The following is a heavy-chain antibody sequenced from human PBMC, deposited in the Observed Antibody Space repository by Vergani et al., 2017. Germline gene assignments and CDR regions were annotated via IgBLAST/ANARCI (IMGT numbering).Heavy chain of an antibody. CDR3: AKDILRLGELSGYYYYGMDV. CDR1: GFTFSSYA. J-gene: IGHJ6*02. V-gene: IGHV3-30-3*01. Sequence: QVQLVESGGGVVQPGRSLRLSCAASGFTFSSYAMHWVRQAPGKGLEWVAVISYDGNNKYYADSVRGRFTISRDNSKNTLYLQMNSLRAADTAVYYCAKDILRLGELSGYYYYGMDVWGQGTTVTVSS. D-gene: IGHD3-16*02. CDR2: ISYDGNNK.